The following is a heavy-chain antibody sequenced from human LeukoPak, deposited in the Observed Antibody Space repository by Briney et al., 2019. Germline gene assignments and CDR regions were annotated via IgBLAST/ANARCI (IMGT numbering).Heavy chain of an antibody. V-gene: IGHV1-46*01. CDR1: GYTFTSYY. CDR2: INPSGGST. J-gene: IGHJ6*02. CDR3: ARDSLDSSGYYYYYGMDV. D-gene: IGHD3-22*01. Sequence: ASVKVSCKASGYTFTSYYMHWVRQAPGQGLEWMGIINPSGGSTSYAQKFQGRVTMTRDTSTSTVYMELGSLRSEDTAVYYCARDSLDSSGYYYYYGMDVWGQGTTVTVSS.